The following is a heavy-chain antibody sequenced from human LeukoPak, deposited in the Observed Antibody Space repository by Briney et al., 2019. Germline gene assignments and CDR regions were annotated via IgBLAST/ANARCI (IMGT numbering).Heavy chain of an antibody. CDR1: GFTFSSYA. Sequence: GGSLRLSCAASGFTFSSYAMSWVRQAPGKGLEWVSVTSGSGGSTYYADSVKGRFTISRDNSKNTLYLQMNSLRAEDTAVYYCAKAPHMLGYCSGGSCYSGMDVWGQGTTVTVSS. J-gene: IGHJ6*02. D-gene: IGHD2-15*01. CDR3: AKAPHMLGYCSGGSCYSGMDV. V-gene: IGHV3-23*01. CDR2: TSGSGGST.